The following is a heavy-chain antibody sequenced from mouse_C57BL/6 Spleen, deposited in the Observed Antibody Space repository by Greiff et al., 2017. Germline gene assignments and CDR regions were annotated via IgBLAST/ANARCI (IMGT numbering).Heavy chain of an antibody. Sequence: EVKLMESGGGLVQSGRSLRLSCATSGFTFSDFYMEWVRQAPGKGLEWIAASRNKANDYTTEYSASVKGRFIVSRDTSQSILYLQMNALRAEDTAIYYCARVYSNYDAMDYWGQGTSVTVSS. CDR1: GFTFSDFY. CDR3: ARVYSNYDAMDY. D-gene: IGHD2-5*01. V-gene: IGHV7-1*01. CDR2: SRNKANDYTT. J-gene: IGHJ4*01.